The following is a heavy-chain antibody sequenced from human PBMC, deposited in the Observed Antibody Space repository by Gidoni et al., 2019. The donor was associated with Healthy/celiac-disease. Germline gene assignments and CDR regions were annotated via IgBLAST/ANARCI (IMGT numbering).Heavy chain of an antibody. CDR2: IIHIVGTA. V-gene: IGHV1-69*06. Sequence: QVQLVQSGAVVTNPGSSVQVSCKASGGTFSSYAISWVRKAPGQGREWMGGIIHIVGTANYAQKFQGRVTMTADKSTSTDYMEMSSLRSEDTAVDYCARGGYDILTGDVPLDYWGQGTLVTVSS. D-gene: IGHD3-9*01. CDR1: GGTFSSYA. CDR3: ARGGYDILTGDVPLDY. J-gene: IGHJ4*02.